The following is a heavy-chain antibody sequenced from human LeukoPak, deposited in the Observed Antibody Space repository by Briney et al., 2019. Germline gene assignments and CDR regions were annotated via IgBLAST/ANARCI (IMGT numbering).Heavy chain of an antibody. Sequence: PGGSLRLSCAASGFTFSSYSMNWVRQAPGKGLEWVSSISSSSYIYYADSVKGRFTISRDNAKNSLYLQMNSLRAEDTAVYYCACPGGSGSYYYYFDYWGQGTLVTVSS. CDR2: ISSSSYI. CDR1: GFTFSSYS. J-gene: IGHJ4*02. D-gene: IGHD3-10*01. CDR3: ACPGGSGSYYYYFDY. V-gene: IGHV3-21*01.